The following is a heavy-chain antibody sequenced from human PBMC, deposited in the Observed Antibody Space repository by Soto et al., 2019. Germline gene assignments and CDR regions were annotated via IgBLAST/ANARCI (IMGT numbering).Heavy chain of an antibody. CDR3: ASGESSDIDY. Sequence: EVQLVESGGGSVQPGGSLRLSCAASGFIFSRYWMHWVRQVPGKGLVWVSRINGDGSTTIYADIVKGRFTISRDNAKNTLFLQVETLRADDSAVYYCASGESSDIDYCCQGTLVTVSS. D-gene: IGHD3-10*01. J-gene: IGHJ4*02. V-gene: IGHV3-74*01. CDR1: GFIFSRYW. CDR2: INGDGSTT.